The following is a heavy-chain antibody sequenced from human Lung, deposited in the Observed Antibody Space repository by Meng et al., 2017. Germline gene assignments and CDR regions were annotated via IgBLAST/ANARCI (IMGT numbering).Heavy chain of an antibody. CDR2: ISGYNGNT. CDR1: GYIFTRYG. J-gene: IGHJ4*02. CDR3: ARAEEEYCSGGSCPNFDF. D-gene: IGHD2-15*01. Sequence: QVQLVQSGGEVKKPGASVRVSCKASGYIFTRYGITWVRQAPGQGLEWMGWISGYNGNTNYAQKLQGRVTMTTDTSTSTAYMELRSLRSDDTAVYYCARAEEEYCSGGSCPNFDFWGQGTLAPSPQ. V-gene: IGHV1-18*01.